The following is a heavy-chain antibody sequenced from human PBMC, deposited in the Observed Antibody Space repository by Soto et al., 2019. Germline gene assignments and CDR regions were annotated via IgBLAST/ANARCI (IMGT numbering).Heavy chain of an antibody. D-gene: IGHD6-13*01. CDR3: ARERAAAVDFDY. CDR1: GGTFSSYT. J-gene: IGHJ4*02. Sequence: QVQLVQSGAEVKKPGSSVKVSCKASGGTFSSYTISWVRQAPGQGLVWMGRIIPILGIANYAQKFQGRVTITADKSTSTAYMELSSLRSEDTAVYYCARERAAAVDFDYWGQGTLVTVSS. V-gene: IGHV1-69*08. CDR2: IIPILGIA.